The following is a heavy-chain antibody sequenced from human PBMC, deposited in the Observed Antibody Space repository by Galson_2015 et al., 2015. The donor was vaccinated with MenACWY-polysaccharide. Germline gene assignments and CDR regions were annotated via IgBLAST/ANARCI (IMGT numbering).Heavy chain of an antibody. CDR2: IKRDESEK. Sequence: SLRLSCAASGFTFSSYWMSWVRQAPGKGLEWVAHIKRDESEKYYVDSVKGRFALSRDNSKNSLYLQMNSLRAEDTAVYSCARGHYGLDVWGQGTTVIVSS. CDR1: GFTFSSYW. V-gene: IGHV3-7*03. CDR3: ARGHYGLDV. J-gene: IGHJ6*02.